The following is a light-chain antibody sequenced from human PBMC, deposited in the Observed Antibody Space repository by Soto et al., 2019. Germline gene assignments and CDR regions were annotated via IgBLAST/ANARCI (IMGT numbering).Light chain of an antibody. CDR2: WAS. Sequence: DIVLTQSPDSLAVSLGERATINCKSSQTVLFANNKNYLAWYQQKPGQPPKLLIYWASTRGSAVPDRFSGSGSGTEFTRTITSLATRDVALDYGHENYSTPLTFGGGTKVEIK. J-gene: IGKJ4*01. V-gene: IGKV4-1*01. CDR3: HENYSTPLT. CDR1: QTVLFANNKNY.